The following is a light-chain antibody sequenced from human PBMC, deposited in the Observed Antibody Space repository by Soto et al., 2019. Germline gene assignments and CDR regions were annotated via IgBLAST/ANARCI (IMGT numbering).Light chain of an antibody. CDR3: QPYNSYCT. J-gene: IGKJ3*01. V-gene: IGKV1-5*01. CDR2: DAS. Sequence: DIRMTQSPSTLSAFVGDRVTITCRASQSISLSLAWYQQKPGKAPDLLISDASNLERGVPSRSSGSGSGTEFTLTISSLQSDYFATYYWQPYNSYCTFRPGTKLDIK. CDR1: QSISLS.